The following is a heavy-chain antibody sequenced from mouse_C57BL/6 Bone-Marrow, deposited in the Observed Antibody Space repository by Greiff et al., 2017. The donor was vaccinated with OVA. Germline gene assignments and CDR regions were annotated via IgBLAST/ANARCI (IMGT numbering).Heavy chain of an antibody. V-gene: IGHV1-64*01. J-gene: IGHJ2*01. CDR1: GYTFTSYW. Sequence: VQLQQSGAELVKPGASVKLSCKASGYTFTSYWMHWVKQRPGQGLAWIGMIHPNSGSTNYNEKFKSKATLTVDKSSSTAYMQLSSLTSEDSAVYYCARPSLVDYWGQGTTLTVSS. CDR2: IHPNSGST. CDR3: ARPSLVDY.